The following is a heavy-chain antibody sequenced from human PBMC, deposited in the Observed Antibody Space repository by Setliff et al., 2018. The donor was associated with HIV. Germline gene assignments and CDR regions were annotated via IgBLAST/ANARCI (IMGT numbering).Heavy chain of an antibody. CDR3: VCGSYFRP. D-gene: IGHD1-26*01. J-gene: IGHJ5*02. V-gene: IGHV1-3*01. CDR1: GFIFTNYG. CDR2: INSGTGNT. Sequence: ASVKVSCKASGFIFTNYGIHWVRQAPGHSLEWMGFINSGTGNTIYSQNLQGRVTMTTDTSTRTAYMELSSLRSEDTAVYYCVCGSYFRPWGQGTLVTVSS.